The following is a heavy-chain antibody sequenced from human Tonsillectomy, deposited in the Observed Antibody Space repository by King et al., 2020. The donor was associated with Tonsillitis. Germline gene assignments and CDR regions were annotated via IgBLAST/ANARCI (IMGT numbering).Heavy chain of an antibody. CDR3: ASAPFRYSGYDPDY. V-gene: IGHV4-61*01. J-gene: IGHJ4*02. CDR2: IYYSGST. CDR1: GGSVSSGSYY. D-gene: IGHD5-12*01. Sequence: QVQLQESGPGLVKPSETLSLTCTVSGGSVSSGSYYWSWIRQPPGKGLEWIGYIYYSGSTNYNPSLKSRVTISVDTSKNQFSLKLSSVPAADTAVYYCASAPFRYSGYDPDYWGQGTLVTVSS.